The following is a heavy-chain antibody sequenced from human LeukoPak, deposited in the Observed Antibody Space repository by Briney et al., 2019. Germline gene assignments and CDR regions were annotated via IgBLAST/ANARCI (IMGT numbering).Heavy chain of an antibody. CDR3: ARGGPLYYYDSSWGQAFDI. CDR2: ISSSSSTI. J-gene: IGHJ3*02. CDR1: GFTFSSYA. Sequence: PGGSLRLSCAASGFTFSSYAMSWVRQAPGKGLEWVSYISSSSSTIYYADSVKGRFTISRDNAKNSLYLQMNSLRAEDTAVYYCARGGPLYYYDSSWGQAFDIWGQGTMVTVSS. D-gene: IGHD3-22*01. V-gene: IGHV3-48*01.